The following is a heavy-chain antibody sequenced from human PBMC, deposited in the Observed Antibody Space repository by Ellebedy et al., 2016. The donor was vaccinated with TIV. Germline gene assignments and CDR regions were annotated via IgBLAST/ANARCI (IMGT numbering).Heavy chain of an antibody. D-gene: IGHD1-1*01. CDR1: GFTFSSYS. CDR3: ARGRYNWNDAGYFDS. Sequence: GESLKISXGASGFTFSSYSMNWLRQAPGKGLEWVSYIASSSSTTYYADSVKGRFTISRDNARSSLYLQLNSLGAEDTAVYYCARGRYNWNDAGYFDSWGQGTLVTVSS. J-gene: IGHJ4*02. CDR2: IASSSSTT. V-gene: IGHV3-48*04.